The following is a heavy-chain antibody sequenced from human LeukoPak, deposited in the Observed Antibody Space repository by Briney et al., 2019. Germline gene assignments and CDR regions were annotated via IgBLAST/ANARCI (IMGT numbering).Heavy chain of an antibody. CDR2: ISWNSGSI. Sequence: SGGSLRLSCAASGFTFDDYAMHWVRQAPGKGLEWVSGISWNSGSIGYADSVKGRFTISRDNSKNTLYLRMNSLRAEDTAVYYCAIRFGGSVRELLGSGDYWGQGTLVTVSS. CDR3: AIRFGGSVRELLGSGDY. V-gene: IGHV3-9*01. J-gene: IGHJ4*02. D-gene: IGHD1-26*01. CDR1: GFTFDDYA.